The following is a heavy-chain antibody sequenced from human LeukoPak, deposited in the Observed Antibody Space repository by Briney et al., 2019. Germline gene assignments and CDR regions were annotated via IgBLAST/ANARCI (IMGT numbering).Heavy chain of an antibody. V-gene: IGHV3-66*01. CDR2: IYTDGKT. Sequence: GGSLRLSCTVSGFNVTRNYMTWVRQAPGKGLEWVSVIYTDGKTYYAESVKGRFSISRDNSKNTLYLQMKSLRAEDTAVYFCARLDREGYYFPYYFDYWGQGTRVSVSS. D-gene: IGHD5-24*01. CDR3: ARLDREGYYFPYYFDY. J-gene: IGHJ4*02. CDR1: GFNVTRNY.